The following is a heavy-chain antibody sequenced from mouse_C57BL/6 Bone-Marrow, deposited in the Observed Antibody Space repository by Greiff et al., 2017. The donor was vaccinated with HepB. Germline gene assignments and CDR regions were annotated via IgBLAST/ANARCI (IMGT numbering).Heavy chain of an antibody. V-gene: IGHV1-19*01. J-gene: IGHJ1*03. Sequence: EVQLQQSGPVLVKPGASVKMSCKASGYTFTDYYMNWVKQSHGKSLEWIGVINPYNGGTSYNQKFKGKATLTVDKSSSTAYMELNSLTSEDSAVYYCARTYYDGSSYSYFDVWGTGTTVTVSS. CDR2: INPYNGGT. CDR3: ARTYYDGSSYSYFDV. CDR1: GYTFTDYY. D-gene: IGHD1-1*01.